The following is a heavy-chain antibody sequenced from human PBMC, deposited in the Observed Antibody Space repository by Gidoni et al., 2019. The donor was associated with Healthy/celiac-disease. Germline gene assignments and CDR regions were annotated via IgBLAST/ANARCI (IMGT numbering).Heavy chain of an antibody. V-gene: IGHV3-21*01. CDR1: AFTFRSDS. CDR2: ISSSSSDI. Sequence: EVQLVESGGGLVQPGGSMRLPCAASAFTFRSDSMNWVRQAPGQGLEWVASISSSSSDIYYADAGKGRCTISRDNAKNSLYLQMTSRRAEDTAVYYCARDYCTNGVCYTLNYYYYYGMDVWGQGTTVTVSS. CDR3: ARDYCTNGVCYTLNYYYYYGMDV. J-gene: IGHJ6*02. D-gene: IGHD2-8*01.